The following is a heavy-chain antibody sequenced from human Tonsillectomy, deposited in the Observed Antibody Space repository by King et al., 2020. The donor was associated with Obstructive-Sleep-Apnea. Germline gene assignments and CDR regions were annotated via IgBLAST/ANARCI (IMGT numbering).Heavy chain of an antibody. CDR1: GGSISSGDHY. D-gene: IGHD1-1*01. CDR2: NYYSGST. Sequence: QLQESGPGLVKPSQTLSLTCTVSGGSISSGDHYWTWIRQPPGKGLEWIGYNYYSGSTYYNPSLKSRVTISVDTSKNQFSLKLSSVTAADTAVYYCARSTGNWYFDLWGRGTLVPVSS. J-gene: IGHJ2*01. V-gene: IGHV4-30-4*01. CDR3: ARSTGNWYFDL.